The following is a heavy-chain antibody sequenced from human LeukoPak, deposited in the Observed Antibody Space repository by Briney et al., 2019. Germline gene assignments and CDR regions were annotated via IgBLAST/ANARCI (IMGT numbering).Heavy chain of an antibody. CDR1: GASVSSGTYY. V-gene: IGHV4-61*01. D-gene: IGHD5/OR15-5a*01. Sequence: PPETLSLTCTVSGASVSSGTYYWSWIRQPPGKGLEWIGYIYYTGSTNYNPSLKSRVTISGDTSKKQFSLKLSSVTAADTAVYYCARGVSNWFDPWGQGTLVTVSS. CDR3: ARGVSNWFDP. J-gene: IGHJ5*02. CDR2: IYYTGST.